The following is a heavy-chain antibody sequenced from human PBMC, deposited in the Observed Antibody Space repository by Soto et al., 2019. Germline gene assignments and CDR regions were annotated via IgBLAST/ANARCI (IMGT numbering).Heavy chain of an antibody. Sequence: PSETLSLTCAVYGGSFSGYYWSWIRQPPGKGLEWIGEINHSGSTNYNPSLKSRVTISVDTSKNQFSLKLSSVTAADTAVYYCARGRGSVFGFWSGQTAYGTDVWGQGTTVTVSS. J-gene: IGHJ6*02. V-gene: IGHV4-34*01. D-gene: IGHD3-3*01. CDR1: GGSFSGYY. CDR2: INHSGST. CDR3: ARGRGSVFGFWSGQTAYGTDV.